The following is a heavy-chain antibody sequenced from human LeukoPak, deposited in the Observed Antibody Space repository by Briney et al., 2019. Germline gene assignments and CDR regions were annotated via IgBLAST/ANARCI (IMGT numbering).Heavy chain of an antibody. J-gene: IGHJ4*02. CDR2: ISGSGGST. Sequence: GGSLRLSCAASGFTFSSYGMSWVRQAPGKGLEWVSAISGSGGSTYYADSVKGRFTISRDNSKNTLYLQMNSLRAEDTAVYYCAKDGPQRYFDWLSTTAGGWVDYWGQGTLVTVSS. CDR3: AKDGPQRYFDWLSTTAGGWVDY. D-gene: IGHD3-9*01. V-gene: IGHV3-23*01. CDR1: GFTFSSYG.